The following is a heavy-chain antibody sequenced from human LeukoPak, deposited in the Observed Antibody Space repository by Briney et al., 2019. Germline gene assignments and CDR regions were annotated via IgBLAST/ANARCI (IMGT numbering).Heavy chain of an antibody. Sequence: PSETLSLTCTVSGGSIRNNYWTWIWQPPGKGLEYIGYIYYTGGTNYNPSRRSRVTISVDTSKNQCSRTLNSVTAADTAVYFCAKYGGSGWVIDYWGQGTLVTVSS. J-gene: IGHJ4*02. D-gene: IGHD6-19*01. V-gene: IGHV4-59*12. CDR3: AKYGGSGWVIDY. CDR1: GGSIRNNY. CDR2: IYYTGGT.